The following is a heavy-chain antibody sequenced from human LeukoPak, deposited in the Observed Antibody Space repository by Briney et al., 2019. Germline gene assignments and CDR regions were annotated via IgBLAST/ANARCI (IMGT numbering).Heavy chain of an antibody. CDR3: ARVSGTTGPYYYYYMDV. D-gene: IGHD1-1*01. V-gene: IGHV4-39*07. CDR2: SYYSGST. CDR1: GGSISSSSYY. Sequence: PSETLSLTCTVSGGSISSSSYYWGWIRKPPGKGLEWIGRSYYSGSTYYNPSLKSRVTISVDTSKNQFSLKLSSVTAADTAVYYCARVSGTTGPYYYYYMDVWGKGTTVTISS. J-gene: IGHJ6*03.